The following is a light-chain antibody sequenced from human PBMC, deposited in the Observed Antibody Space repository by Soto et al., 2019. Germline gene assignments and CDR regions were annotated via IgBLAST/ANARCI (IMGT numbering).Light chain of an antibody. CDR1: QDISNY. V-gene: IGKV1-33*01. J-gene: IGKJ3*01. Sequence: DLQMPQSPSSLSASVGDRVTITCQASQDISNYLNWYQQKPGKAPKLLIYDASNLETGVPSSFSGSGSGTDFTFTISSLQPEDISTYYCQQYDNLLFTFGPGTKVDIK. CDR2: DAS. CDR3: QQYDNLLFT.